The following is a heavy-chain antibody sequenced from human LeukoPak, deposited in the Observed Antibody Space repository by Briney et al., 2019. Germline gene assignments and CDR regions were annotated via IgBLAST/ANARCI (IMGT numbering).Heavy chain of an antibody. Sequence: PSETLSLTCAVYGGSFSGYYWSWIRQLPGKGLEWIGEINHSGSTNYNPSLKSRVTISVDTSKNQFSLKLSSVTAADTAVYYCARCRTVTTGPRYYYYMDVWGKGTTVTVSS. D-gene: IGHD4-17*01. V-gene: IGHV4-34*01. J-gene: IGHJ6*03. CDR3: ARCRTVTTGPRYYYYMDV. CDR1: GGSFSGYY. CDR2: INHSGST.